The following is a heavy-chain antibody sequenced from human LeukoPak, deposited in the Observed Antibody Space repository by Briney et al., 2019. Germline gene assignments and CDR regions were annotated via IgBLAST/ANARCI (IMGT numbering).Heavy chain of an antibody. Sequence: SETLSLTCAVYGGSFSGYYWSWIRQPPGKGLEWIGEINHSGSTNYNPSLKSRVTVSVDTSKNQFSLKLSSVTAADTAVYYCARLPYYYDSSGYYYFSFDYWGQGTLVTVSS. CDR1: GGSFSGYY. CDR3: ARLPYYYDSSGYYYFSFDY. J-gene: IGHJ4*02. CDR2: INHSGST. V-gene: IGHV4-34*01. D-gene: IGHD3-22*01.